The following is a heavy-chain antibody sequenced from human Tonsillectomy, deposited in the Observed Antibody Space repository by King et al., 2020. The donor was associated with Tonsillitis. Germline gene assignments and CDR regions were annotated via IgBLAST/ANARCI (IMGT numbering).Heavy chain of an antibody. J-gene: IGHJ4*02. CDR1: GYSFTSYW. Sequence: VQLVESGAEVKKPGESLKISCKGSGYSFTSYWIGWVRQMPGKGLEWMGIIXXGDSXTRYSPSFQGQVTISADKSISTAYLQWSSLKASDTAMYYCARAIAVAGTREYFDYWGQGTLVTVSS. CDR2: IXXGDSXT. D-gene: IGHD6-19*01. V-gene: IGHV5-51*01. CDR3: ARAIAVAGTREYFDY.